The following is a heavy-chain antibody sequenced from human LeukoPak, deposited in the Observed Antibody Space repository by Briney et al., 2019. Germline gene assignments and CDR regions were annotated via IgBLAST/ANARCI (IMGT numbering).Heavy chain of an antibody. V-gene: IGHV4-30-2*01. CDR2: IYHSGST. J-gene: IGHJ4*02. Sequence: SETLSLTCAVSGDSISSGGYSWSWIRQPPGKGLEWIGHIYHSGSTYYNPSLRSRGTISVDRSKNQFSLKLSSVTAADTAVYYCARVNILLGGGFDYWGQGTLVTVSS. CDR3: ARVNILLGGGFDY. CDR1: GDSISSGGYS. D-gene: IGHD3-16*01.